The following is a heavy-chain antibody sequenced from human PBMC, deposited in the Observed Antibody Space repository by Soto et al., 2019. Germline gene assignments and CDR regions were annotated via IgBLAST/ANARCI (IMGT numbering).Heavy chain of an antibody. CDR3: ASPEVVVVAPYYMDV. CDR2: ISSSGSTI. V-gene: IGHV3-11*01. CDR1: GFTFSDYY. Sequence: GGSLRLSCAASGFTFSDYYMSWVRQAPGKGLEWVSYISSSGSTIYYADSVKGRFTISRDNAKNSLYLQMNSLRAEDTAVYYCASPEVVVVAPYYMDVWGKGTTVTVSS. J-gene: IGHJ6*03. D-gene: IGHD2-15*01.